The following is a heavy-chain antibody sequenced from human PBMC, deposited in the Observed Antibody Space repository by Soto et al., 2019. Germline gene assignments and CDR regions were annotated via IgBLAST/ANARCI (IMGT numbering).Heavy chain of an antibody. Sequence: PGGSLRLSCAASGFTFSSYWMHWVRQAPGKGLVCVSRINSDGSSTSYADSVKGRFTISRDNAKNTLYLQMNSLRAEDTAVYYCARELWTDAFDIWGQGTMVTVSS. CDR3: ARELWTDAFDI. CDR1: GFTFSSYW. CDR2: INSDGSST. D-gene: IGHD3-3*01. J-gene: IGHJ3*02. V-gene: IGHV3-74*01.